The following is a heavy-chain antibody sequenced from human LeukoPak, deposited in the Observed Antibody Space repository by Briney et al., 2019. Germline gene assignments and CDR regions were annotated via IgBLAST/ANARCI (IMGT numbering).Heavy chain of an antibody. CDR2: ISDSGGGT. Sequence: PGGSLRLSCAASGFTFSSYVMNWVRQAPGKGLEWVSGISDSGGGTYYADSVKGRFTISRDNSKNTLYLQMNSLRAEDTAVYYCTTETPYYYDSSGYYAGYSYYYYYGMDVWGQGTTVTVSS. V-gene: IGHV3-23*01. D-gene: IGHD3-22*01. J-gene: IGHJ6*02. CDR1: GFTFSSYV. CDR3: TTETPYYYDSSGYYAGYSYYYYYGMDV.